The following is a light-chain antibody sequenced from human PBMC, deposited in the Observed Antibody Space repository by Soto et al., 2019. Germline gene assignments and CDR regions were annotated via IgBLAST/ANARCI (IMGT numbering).Light chain of an antibody. V-gene: IGLV2-14*01. CDR2: DVS. J-gene: IGLJ2*01. Sequence: QSALTQPASVSGSPGQSITISCTGTSSDVGGYDYVSWYQQHPGKVPKLLIYDVSSRPSGVSNRFSGSKSGNTASLTISGLQAEDEADYYCSSYASSSTLVFGGGTQRTVL. CDR3: SSYASSSTLV. CDR1: SSDVGGYDY.